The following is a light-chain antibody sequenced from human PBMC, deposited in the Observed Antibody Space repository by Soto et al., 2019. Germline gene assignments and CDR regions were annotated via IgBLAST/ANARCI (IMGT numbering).Light chain of an antibody. CDR3: QQRTNWPLP. CDR2: DAS. V-gene: IGKV3-11*01. CDR1: QSVTTF. J-gene: IGKJ4*01. Sequence: EIVLPQSPVTLSLSPGERATLSCRASQSVTTFLAWYQQKPGQAPRLLIYDASKRATGITARFSGSGSGTDFTLTISSLEPEDFAVYYCQQRTNWPLPFGGGTKVEIK.